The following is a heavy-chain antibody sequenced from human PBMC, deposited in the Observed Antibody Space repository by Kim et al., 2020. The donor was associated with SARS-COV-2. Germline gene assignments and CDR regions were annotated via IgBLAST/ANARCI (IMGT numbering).Heavy chain of an antibody. Sequence: ASVKVSCKASGYTFTSYGISWVRQAPGQGLEWMGWISAYNGNTNYAQKLQGRVNMTTDTSTSTAYMELRSLRSDDTAVYYWARGSSGWYSGGYYFDYWGQGTLVTVSS. CDR1: GYTFTSYG. CDR3: ARGSSGWYSGGYYFDY. J-gene: IGHJ4*02. D-gene: IGHD6-19*01. V-gene: IGHV1-18*01. CDR2: ISAYNGNT.